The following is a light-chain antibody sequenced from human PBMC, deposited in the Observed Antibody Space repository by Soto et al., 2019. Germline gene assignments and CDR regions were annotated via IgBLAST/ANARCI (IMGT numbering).Light chain of an antibody. Sequence: DIQMTQSPSSVSASVGDRVTITCRASQGISTYLAWYQQKPGKAPRLLIHSASSLESGVPSRFSGSGSGTDFSLTISSLQPEDFATYFCQQANNFPYTFGQGTKVEIK. V-gene: IGKV1D-12*01. CDR3: QQANNFPYT. J-gene: IGKJ2*01. CDR1: QGISTY. CDR2: SAS.